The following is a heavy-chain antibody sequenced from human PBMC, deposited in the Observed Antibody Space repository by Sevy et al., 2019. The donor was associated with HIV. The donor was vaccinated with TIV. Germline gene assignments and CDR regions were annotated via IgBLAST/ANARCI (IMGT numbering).Heavy chain of an antibody. Sequence: GGSLRLSCAASGFSFSSYTMAWVRQAPGKGLEWVSSIGGSDDRTFYAGPVNGRFTISRDNSKNALHLQMNSLRAEDTAVYYCAKDYGDFKNWFDSWGQGTLVTVSS. CDR1: GFSFSSYT. J-gene: IGHJ5*01. V-gene: IGHV3-23*01. CDR3: AKDYGDFKNWFDS. D-gene: IGHD4-17*01. CDR2: IGGSDDRT.